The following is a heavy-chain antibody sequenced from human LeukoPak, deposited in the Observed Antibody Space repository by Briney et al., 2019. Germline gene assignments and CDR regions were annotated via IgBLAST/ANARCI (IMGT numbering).Heavy chain of an antibody. CDR2: INPNSGGT. Sequence: ASVRVSCKASGYTFTGYYMHWVRQAPGQGLEWMGWINPNSGGTNYAQKFQGRVTMTRDTSISTAYMELSRLRSDDTAVYYCARDRVVVPAAFDYWGQGTLVTVSS. V-gene: IGHV1-2*02. CDR1: GYTFTGYY. D-gene: IGHD2-2*01. CDR3: ARDRVVVPAAFDY. J-gene: IGHJ4*02.